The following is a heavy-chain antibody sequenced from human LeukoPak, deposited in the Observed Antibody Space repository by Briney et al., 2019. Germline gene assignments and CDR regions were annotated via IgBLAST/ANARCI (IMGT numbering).Heavy chain of an antibody. J-gene: IGHJ5*02. CDR3: ANPSITMIVVARNWFDP. D-gene: IGHD3-22*01. CDR1: GFTFSSYA. CDR2: ISGSGGSA. Sequence: PGGSLRLSCAASGFTFSSYAMSWVRQAPGKGLEWVSAISGSGGSAYYADSVKGRFTISRDNSKNTLYLQMNSLRAEDTAVYYCANPSITMIVVARNWFDPWGQGTLVTVSS. V-gene: IGHV3-23*01.